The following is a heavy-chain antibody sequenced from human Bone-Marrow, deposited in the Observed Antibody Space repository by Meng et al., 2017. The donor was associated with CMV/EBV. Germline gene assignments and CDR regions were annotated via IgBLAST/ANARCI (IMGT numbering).Heavy chain of an antibody. CDR3: ARDFQYDSSGYSGY. CDR1: GFTFSTYA. D-gene: IGHD3-22*01. Sequence: GGSLRLSCAASGFTFSTYAMHWVRQAPGKGLEGVSIISYDGSNKYYADSVKGRFTISRDNSKNTLYLQMNSLRAEDTAVYYCARDFQYDSSGYSGYWGQGTLVTVSS. V-gene: IGHV3-30*04. CDR2: ISYDGSNK. J-gene: IGHJ4*02.